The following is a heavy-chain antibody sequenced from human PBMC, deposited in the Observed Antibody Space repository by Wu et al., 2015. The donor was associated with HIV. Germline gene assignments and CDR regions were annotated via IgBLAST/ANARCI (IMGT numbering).Heavy chain of an antibody. J-gene: IGHJ6*03. CDR1: GGTFSSYA. D-gene: IGHD3-16*01. V-gene: IGHV1-69*12. Sequence: QVQLVQSGAEVKKPGSSVKVSCKASGGTFSSYAISWVRQAPGQGLEWMGGIIPIFGTANYAQKFQGRVTITADESTSTAYMELSSLRSEDTAVYYCARGSDSVYDYVWGSYNYYYYMDVWGKGDHGHRLL. CDR2: IIPIFGTA. CDR3: ARGSDSVYDYVWGSYNYYYYMDV.